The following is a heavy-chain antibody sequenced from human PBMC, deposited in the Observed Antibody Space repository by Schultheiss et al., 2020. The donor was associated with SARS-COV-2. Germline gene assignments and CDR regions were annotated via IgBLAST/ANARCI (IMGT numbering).Heavy chain of an antibody. J-gene: IGHJ4*02. Sequence: ASVKVSCKASGYIYSSFGISWVRQAPGKGLEWMGGFDPEDGETIYAQKFQGRVTMTEDTSTDTAYMELSSLRSEDTAVYYCATGEVGKWLVWVYWGQGTLVTVSS. CDR2: FDPEDGET. V-gene: IGHV1-24*01. D-gene: IGHD6-19*01. CDR3: ATGEVGKWLVWVY. CDR1: GYIYSSFG.